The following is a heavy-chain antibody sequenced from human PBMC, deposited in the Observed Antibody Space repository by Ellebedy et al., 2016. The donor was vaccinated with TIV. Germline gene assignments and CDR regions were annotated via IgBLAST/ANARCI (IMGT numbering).Heavy chain of an antibody. CDR3: ASTGREQVDY. J-gene: IGHJ4*02. V-gene: IGHV3-53*01. Sequence: GESLKISCAASGFTVSTYYMSWVRQAPGEGLEWVSVIYSGGSTYYADSVKGRFTISRDNSKNTLYLQMNSLRAEDTAVYYCASTGREQVDYWGQGTLVTVSS. CDR2: IYSGGST. CDR1: GFTVSTYY. D-gene: IGHD3-10*01.